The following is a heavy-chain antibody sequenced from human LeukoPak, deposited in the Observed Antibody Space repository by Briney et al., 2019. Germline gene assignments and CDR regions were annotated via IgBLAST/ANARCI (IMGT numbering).Heavy chain of an antibody. D-gene: IGHD6-13*01. CDR2: IYYSGST. CDR3: ARVRGLAAAGTALDY. CDR1: GGSISSGDYY. V-gene: IGHV4-30-4*01. Sequence: NPSETLSLTCTVSGGSISSGDYYWSWIRQPPGKGLEWIGYIYYSGSTYYNPSLKSRVTISVDTSKNQFSLKLSSVTAADTAVYYCARVRGLAAAGTALDYWGQGTLVTVSS. J-gene: IGHJ4*02.